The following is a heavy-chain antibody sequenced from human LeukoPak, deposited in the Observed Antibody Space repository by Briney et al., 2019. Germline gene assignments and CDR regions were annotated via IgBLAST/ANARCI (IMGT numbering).Heavy chain of an antibody. D-gene: IGHD4-17*01. Sequence: GGSLRLYCAASGFTFSDYYMSWLRQAPGKGLEWVSYISSSSSYTNYADSVKGRFTISRDNAKNSLYLQMNSLRAEDTAVYYCARDGDYGDYDFDYWGQGTLVTVSS. CDR2: ISSSSSYT. V-gene: IGHV3-11*06. J-gene: IGHJ4*02. CDR1: GFTFSDYY. CDR3: ARDGDYGDYDFDY.